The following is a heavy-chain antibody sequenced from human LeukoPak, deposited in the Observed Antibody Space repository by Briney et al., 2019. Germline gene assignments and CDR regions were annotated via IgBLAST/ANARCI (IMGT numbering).Heavy chain of an antibody. CDR1: GFTFSDYA. CDR2: FKTNYNQV. Sequence: GGSLRLSCVASGFTFSDYAMNWVRQAPGKGLEWVSTFKTNYNQVYYAESVRGRFTISTDNSKNTAYLQMNSLRVEDTALYYCARSVPDYTRFDFWGQGALVTISS. V-gene: IGHV3-23*05. J-gene: IGHJ4*02. D-gene: IGHD4-11*01. CDR3: ARSVPDYTRFDF.